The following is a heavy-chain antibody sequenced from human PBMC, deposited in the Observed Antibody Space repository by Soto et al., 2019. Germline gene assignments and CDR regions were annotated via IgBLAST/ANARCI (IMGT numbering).Heavy chain of an antibody. J-gene: IGHJ6*02. CDR1: GGSVSSSSYY. CDR3: ARQSGAVAGYYYYGMDV. CDR2: IYYSGST. V-gene: IGHV4-39*01. D-gene: IGHD6-19*01. Sequence: SETLSLTCTVSGGSVSSSSYYWGWIRQPPGKGLEWIGSIYYSGSTYYNPSLKSRVTISVDTSKNQFSLKLSSVTAADTAVYYCARQSGAVAGYYYYGMDVWVQGTTVTVSS.